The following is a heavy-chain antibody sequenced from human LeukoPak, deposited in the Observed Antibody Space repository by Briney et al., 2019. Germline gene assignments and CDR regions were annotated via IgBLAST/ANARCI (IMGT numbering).Heavy chain of an antibody. CDR1: GGSISSGGYY. CDR2: IYYSGST. V-gene: IGHV4-31*03. Sequence: SETLSLTCTVSGGSISSGGYYWSWIRQHPGKGLEGIGYIYYSGSTYYNPSLKSRVTISVDTSKNQFSLKLSSVTAADTAVYYCARDIVWLGYNWFDPWGQGTLVTVSS. J-gene: IGHJ5*02. D-gene: IGHD2-15*01. CDR3: ARDIVWLGYNWFDP.